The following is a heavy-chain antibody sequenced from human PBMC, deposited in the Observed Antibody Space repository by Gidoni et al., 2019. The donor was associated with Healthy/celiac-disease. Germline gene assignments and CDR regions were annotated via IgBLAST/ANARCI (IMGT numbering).Heavy chain of an antibody. V-gene: IGHV1-69*02. Sequence: QVQLVQSGAEVKKPGSSVKVSCKASGGTFSSYTISWVRQAPGQGLEWMGRIIPILGIANYAQKFQGRVTITADKSTSTAYMELSSLRSEDTAVYYCARDYGDFNEEVVGYWGQGTLVTVSS. D-gene: IGHD4-17*01. CDR2: IIPILGIA. CDR3: ARDYGDFNEEVVGY. J-gene: IGHJ4*02. CDR1: GGTFSSYT.